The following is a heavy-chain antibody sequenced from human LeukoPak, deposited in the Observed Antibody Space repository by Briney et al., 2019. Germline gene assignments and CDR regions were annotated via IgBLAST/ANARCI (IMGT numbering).Heavy chain of an antibody. V-gene: IGHV4-4*02. CDR1: GGSISSSNW. CDR3: AAEVDYYDSSGYYYFDY. Sequence: SETLSLTCTVSGGSISSSNWWSWVRQPPGKGLEWIGEIYHSGSTNYNPSLKSRVTMSVDTSKNQFSLKLSSVTAADTAVYYCAAEVDYYDSSGYYYFDYWGQGTLVTVSS. CDR2: IYHSGST. J-gene: IGHJ4*02. D-gene: IGHD3-22*01.